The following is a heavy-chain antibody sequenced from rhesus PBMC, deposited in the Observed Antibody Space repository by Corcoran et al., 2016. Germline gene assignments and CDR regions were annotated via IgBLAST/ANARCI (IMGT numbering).Heavy chain of an antibody. J-gene: IGHJ4*01. V-gene: IGHV3-119*01. CDR1: GFTFSSYW. CDR2: ISSDGSSI. D-gene: IGHD6-13*01. CDR3: AKAIAANIFDY. Sequence: EVQLVESGGGLVQPGGSLRLSCAASGFTFSSYWMYWFRQAPGKGLEWVSRISSDGSSISYADSVKGRFTISRENAKNSLYLQMNSLRAEDTAVYYCAKAIAANIFDYWGQGVLVTVSS.